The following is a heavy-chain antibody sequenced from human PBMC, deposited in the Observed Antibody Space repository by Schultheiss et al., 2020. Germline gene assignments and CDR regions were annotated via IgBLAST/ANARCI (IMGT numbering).Heavy chain of an antibody. Sequence: TLSLTCAISGDSVSSNSAAWNWIRQSPSRGLEWLGRTYYRSKWYNDYAVSVKSRITINPDTSKNQFSLKLSSVTAADTAVYYCACGGGSGWSPFNYWGQGTLVTVSS. V-gene: IGHV6-1*01. D-gene: IGHD6-19*01. CDR2: TYYRSKWYN. CDR1: GDSVSSNSAA. J-gene: IGHJ4*02. CDR3: ACGGGSGWSPFNY.